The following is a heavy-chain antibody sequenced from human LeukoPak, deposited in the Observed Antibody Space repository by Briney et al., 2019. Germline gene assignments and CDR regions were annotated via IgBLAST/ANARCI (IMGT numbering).Heavy chain of an antibody. J-gene: IGHJ4*02. D-gene: IGHD1-1*01. V-gene: IGHV3-7*01. CDR1: GLTFGSYW. CDR2: IKYDESEK. Sequence: GGSLRLSCSASGLTFGSYWMSWVRQAPGKGLAWVASIKYDESEKHHVDSVKGRFTISRDNAKNSLYLQMNSLRAEDTAVYFCARITTNGYFEYWGQGTLVTVSS. CDR3: ARITTNGYFEY.